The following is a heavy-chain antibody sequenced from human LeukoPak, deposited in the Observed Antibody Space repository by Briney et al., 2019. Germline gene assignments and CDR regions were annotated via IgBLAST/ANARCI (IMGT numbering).Heavy chain of an antibody. J-gene: IGHJ4*02. V-gene: IGHV6-1*01. Sequence: SQTLSLTCAISGDSVSSNSAAWNWIRQSPSRGLEWLGRTYYRSKWYNDYAVSVKSRITINPDTSKNQFSLKLSSVTAADTAVYYCARRGQWLVRYDYWGQGTLVTVSS. CDR3: ARRGQWLVRYDY. CDR1: GDSVSSNSAA. CDR2: TYYRSKWYN. D-gene: IGHD6-19*01.